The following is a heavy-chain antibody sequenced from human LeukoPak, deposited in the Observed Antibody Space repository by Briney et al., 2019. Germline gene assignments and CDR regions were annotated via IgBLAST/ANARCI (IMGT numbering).Heavy chain of an antibody. D-gene: IGHD1-14*01. CDR2: INLDGSEE. V-gene: IGHV3-7*01. Sequence: PGGPLKLSGAPPGFTFISYGMNWVRQAPGKGREWVANINLDGSEEFYLESVRGRFTISRDNAKNSLSLQMNNLRDEDTAVYYCAARKGDQTTAYWGQGTLITVSA. CDR3: AARKGDQTTAY. J-gene: IGHJ4*02. CDR1: GFTFISYG.